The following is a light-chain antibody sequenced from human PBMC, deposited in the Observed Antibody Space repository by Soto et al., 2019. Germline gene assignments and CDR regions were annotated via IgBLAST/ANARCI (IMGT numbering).Light chain of an antibody. J-gene: IGKJ5*01. CDR3: QKCNSAPLT. CDR1: QAINNY. V-gene: IGKV1-27*01. CDR2: AAS. Sequence: DIQTTQSPSSLSASVGDRVAIPCPASQAINNYLAWYQQKPGKFPKLLIYAASTLHPGVPSRFSGSGSGTDFTLTISSLQPEDVATYYCQKCNSAPLTFGPGTRLEIK.